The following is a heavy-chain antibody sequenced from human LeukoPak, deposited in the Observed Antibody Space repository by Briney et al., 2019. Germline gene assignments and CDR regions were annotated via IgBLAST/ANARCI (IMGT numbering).Heavy chain of an antibody. CDR3: AIAAAGTIAEYFQH. CDR2: INPNSVGT. V-gene: IGHV1-2*02. D-gene: IGHD6-13*01. Sequence: ASVKVSCKASGYTFTGYFMHWGRHTPGQGLEWMGWINPNSVGTNYAQKFQGRVTMTRDTSISTAYMELSRLRSDDTAVYYCAIAAAGTIAEYFQHWGQGTLVTVSS. CDR1: GYTFTGYF. J-gene: IGHJ1*01.